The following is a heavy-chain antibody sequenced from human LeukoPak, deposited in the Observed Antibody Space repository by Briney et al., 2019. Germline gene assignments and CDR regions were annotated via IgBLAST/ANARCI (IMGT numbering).Heavy chain of an antibody. D-gene: IGHD2-15*01. CDR3: ARYCNGVTCYSGYDY. Sequence: GGSLRLSCAASGFTFSSYAMHWVRQTPGKGLEYVSAISTNGGGTYYANSVKGRFAISRDNSKNTLYLQMGSLRAEDMAVYFCARYCNGVTCYSGYDYWGQGTLVTVSS. CDR1: GFTFSSYA. CDR2: ISTNGGGT. J-gene: IGHJ4*02. V-gene: IGHV3-64*01.